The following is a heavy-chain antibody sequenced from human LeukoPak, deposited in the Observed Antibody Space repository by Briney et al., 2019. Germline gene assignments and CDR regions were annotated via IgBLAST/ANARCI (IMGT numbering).Heavy chain of an antibody. D-gene: IGHD5-18*01. V-gene: IGHV3-33*01. CDR3: ARVRARIQLWYDY. J-gene: IGHJ4*02. Sequence: GGSLRLSCAASRFTFSSYGMHWVRQAPGKGLEWVAVIWYDGSNKYYADSVKGRFTISRDNSKNTLYLQMNSLRAEDTAVYYCARVRARIQLWYDYWGQGTLVTVSS. CDR1: RFTFSSYG. CDR2: IWYDGSNK.